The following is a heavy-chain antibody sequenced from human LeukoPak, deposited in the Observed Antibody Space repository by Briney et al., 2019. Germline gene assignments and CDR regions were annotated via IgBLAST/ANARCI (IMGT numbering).Heavy chain of an antibody. J-gene: IGHJ3*02. V-gene: IGHV1-69*01. D-gene: IGHD3-10*01. Sequence: SVKVSCKASGGTFSSYAISWVRQAPGQGLEWMGGIIPIFGAANYAQKFQGRVTITADESTSTAYMELSSLRSEDTAVYYCAGLGSPKNYYGSGSYYKEEDAFGIWGQGTMVTVSS. CDR1: GGTFSSYA. CDR3: AGLGSPKNYYGSGSYYKEEDAFGI. CDR2: IIPIFGAA.